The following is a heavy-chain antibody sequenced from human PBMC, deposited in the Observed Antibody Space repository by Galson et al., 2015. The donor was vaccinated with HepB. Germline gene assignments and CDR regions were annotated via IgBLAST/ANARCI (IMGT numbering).Heavy chain of an antibody. CDR2: IYTGYRGGAI. CDR1: GFSVTGYH. V-gene: IGHV3-53*01. CDR3: ARITGDTNGWYHFDN. Sequence: SLRLSCAASGFSVTGYHMGWVRQAPGKGLEWVAVIYTGYRGGAIYYADSVKGRSTVSRDNSMNTFYFEMNNLRAEDTAMYYCARITGDTNGWYHFDNWGQGTLVTVSS. J-gene: IGHJ4*02. D-gene: IGHD6-19*01.